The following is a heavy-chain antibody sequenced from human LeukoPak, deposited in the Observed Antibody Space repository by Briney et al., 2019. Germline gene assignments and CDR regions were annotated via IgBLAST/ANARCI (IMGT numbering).Heavy chain of an antibody. J-gene: IGHJ4*02. D-gene: IGHD5-12*01. CDR3: ARGRFSVATVDY. CDR2: IFHSGST. CDR1: GGSISSYY. V-gene: IGHV4-59*04. Sequence: SETLSLTCTVSGGSISSYYWSWIRQPPGKGLEWIGSIFHSGSTSYNPSLQSRVTMSVDTSKNLFSLKLSSVTAADTAVYYCARGRFSVATVDYWGQGTLVTVSS.